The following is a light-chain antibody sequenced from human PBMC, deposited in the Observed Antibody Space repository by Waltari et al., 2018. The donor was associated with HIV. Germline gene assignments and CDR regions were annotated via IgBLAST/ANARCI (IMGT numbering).Light chain of an antibody. CDR3: QQSYTTPRT. CDR1: KSISSY. CDR2: AAS. J-gene: IGKJ1*01. Sequence: DIQMTQSPSSLPESVGDRVTITCRASKSISSYLNWYQQKPGKAPKVLIYAASSLQSGAPSTFSGSVSGTDFTHTITSLQPEDFATYYGQQSYTTPRTFGQGTKVEIK. V-gene: IGKV1-39*01.